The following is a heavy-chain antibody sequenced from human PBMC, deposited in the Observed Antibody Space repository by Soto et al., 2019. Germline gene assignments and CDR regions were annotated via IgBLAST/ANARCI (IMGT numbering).Heavy chain of an antibody. CDR3: ARASNRGGWFDP. V-gene: IGHV1-8*01. CDR1: GYTFTSYD. CDR2: MNPNSGNT. D-gene: IGHD3-10*01. Sequence: ASVKVSCKASGYTFTSYDINWVRQATGQGLEWMGWMNPNSGNTGYAQKFQGRVTMTRNTSISTAYMELSSLRSEDTAVYYCARASNRGGWFDPWGQGTPVTVSS. J-gene: IGHJ5*02.